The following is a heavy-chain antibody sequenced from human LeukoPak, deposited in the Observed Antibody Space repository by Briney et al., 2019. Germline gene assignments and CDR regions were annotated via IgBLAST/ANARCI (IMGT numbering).Heavy chain of an antibody. CDR3: ARDRRIAAQPANWFDP. CDR1: GGTFSSYA. V-gene: IGHV1-69*01. J-gene: IGHJ5*02. CDR2: IIPIFGTA. D-gene: IGHD6-13*01. Sequence: SVKVSCKASGGTFSSYAISWVRQAPGQGLEWMGGIIPIFGTANYAQKFQGRVTITADESTSTAYMELSSLRSEDTAVYYCARDRRIAAQPANWFDPWGQGTLVTVSS.